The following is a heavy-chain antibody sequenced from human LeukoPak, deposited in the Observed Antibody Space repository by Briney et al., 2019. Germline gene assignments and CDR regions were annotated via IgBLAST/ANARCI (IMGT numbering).Heavy chain of an antibody. CDR3: AKDLISYAVDI. D-gene: IGHD2/OR15-2a*01. CDR1: GFTFSSYG. Sequence: GGSLRLSCSASGFTFSSYGMHWVRQAPGKGLEWVAFIRYYGSNKYYADSVRGRFTISRDNAKNTLYLQLNSLRREDTAVYYCAKDLISYAVDIWGQGTLVTVSS. CDR2: IRYYGSNK. J-gene: IGHJ3*02. V-gene: IGHV3-30*02.